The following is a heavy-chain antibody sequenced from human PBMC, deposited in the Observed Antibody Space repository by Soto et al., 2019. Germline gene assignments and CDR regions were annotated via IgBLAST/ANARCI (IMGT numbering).Heavy chain of an antibody. CDR2: IYYSGST. CDR1: GGSISSGGYY. Sequence: SETPSLTCTVSGGSISSGGYYWSWSRQHPGKGLEWIGYIYYSGSTYYNPSLKSRVTISVDTYKNQFSLKLSSVTAADTAVYYCARKGKYYDSSGCMDYWGQGNLVTVSS. D-gene: IGHD3-22*01. J-gene: IGHJ4*02. V-gene: IGHV4-31*03. CDR3: ARKGKYYDSSGCMDY.